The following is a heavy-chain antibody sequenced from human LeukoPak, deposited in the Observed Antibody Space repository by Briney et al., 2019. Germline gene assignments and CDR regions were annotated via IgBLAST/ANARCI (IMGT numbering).Heavy chain of an antibody. CDR2: INPSSGGT. CDR1: GYTFIDYY. J-gene: IGHJ4*02. V-gene: IGHV1-2*02. D-gene: IGHD2-15*01. CDR3: ATLGYCSGGSCSQGDY. Sequence: ASVKVSCKASGYTFIDYYIHWVRQAPGQGLEWMGWINPSSGGTNYAQKFQGRVTMTRDTSISTAYMELSRLTSVDTAVYYCATLGYCSGGSCSQGDYWGQGTLVTVSS.